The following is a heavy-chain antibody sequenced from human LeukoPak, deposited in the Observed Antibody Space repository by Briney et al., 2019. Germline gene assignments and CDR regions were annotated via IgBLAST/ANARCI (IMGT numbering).Heavy chain of an antibody. V-gene: IGHV4-34*01. J-gene: IGHJ4*02. CDR3: ATSFVTRGIISAY. CDR1: GGSFSEYY. D-gene: IGHD3-10*01. Sequence: SETLSLTCAVYGGSFSEYYWNWIRQSPGEGLEWIGEISHSGGIKYNPSLKSRVTMSPDTSKNQFSLKLRSVTAADTAIYYCATSFVTRGIISAYWGQGTPVTVSS. CDR2: ISHSGGI.